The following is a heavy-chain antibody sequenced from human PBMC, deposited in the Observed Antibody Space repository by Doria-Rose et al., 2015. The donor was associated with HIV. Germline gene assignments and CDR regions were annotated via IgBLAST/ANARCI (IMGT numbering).Heavy chain of an antibody. V-gene: IGHV2-26*01. D-gene: IGHD6-13*01. CDR3: ARIKSSRWYHKYYFDF. CDR2: IFSDDER. Sequence: QESGPVLVKPTETLTLTCTVFGVSLSSPGMGVSWIRQPPGKALEWLANIFSDDERSYKTSLKSRLTISRGTSKSQVVLTMTDMDPVDTATYYCARIKSSRWYHKYYFDFWGQGTLAIVSA. CDR1: GVSLSSPGMG. J-gene: IGHJ4*02.